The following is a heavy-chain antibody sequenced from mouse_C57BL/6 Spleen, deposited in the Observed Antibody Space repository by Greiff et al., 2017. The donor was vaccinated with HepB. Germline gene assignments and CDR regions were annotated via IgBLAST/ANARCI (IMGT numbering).Heavy chain of an antibody. CDR1: GFTFSNYG. Sequence: EVNLVESGGGLVKPGGSLKLSCAASGFTFSNYGMHWVRQAPEKGLEWVAYISSGSSTIYYADTVKGRFTISRDNAKNTLFLQMTSLRSEDTAMYYCARNYYDWYFDVWGTGTTVTVSS. V-gene: IGHV5-17*01. D-gene: IGHD1-1*01. CDR3: ARNYYDWYFDV. J-gene: IGHJ1*03. CDR2: ISSGSSTI.